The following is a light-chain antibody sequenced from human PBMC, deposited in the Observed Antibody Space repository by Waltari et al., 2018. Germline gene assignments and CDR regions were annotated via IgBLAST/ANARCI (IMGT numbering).Light chain of an antibody. J-gene: IGKJ3*01. V-gene: IGKV4-1*01. CDR2: WAS. CDR1: QSIFYSSNIKNY. Sequence: DIVMTQSPDSLAVSLGERVSINCTSSQSIFYSSNIKNYLAWYQQKPGQPPKLLIYWASSREFGVPKRFSGSGSGTDFTLTISSLEAEDVAIYYCQQYYSMPLTFGPGTTVEI. CDR3: QQYYSMPLT.